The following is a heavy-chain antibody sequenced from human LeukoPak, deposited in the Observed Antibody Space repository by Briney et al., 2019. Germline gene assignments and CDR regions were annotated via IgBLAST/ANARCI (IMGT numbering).Heavy chain of an antibody. CDR1: GYTLTELS. V-gene: IGHV1-24*01. J-gene: IGHJ4*02. CDR2: FDPEDGET. Sequence: ASVKVSCKVSGYTLTELSMHWVRQAPGKGLEWMGGFDPEDGETIYAQKFQGRVTITEDTSTDTAYMELSSLRSEDTAVYYCATDMKAAAGNWGQGTLVTVSS. CDR3: ATDMKAAAGN. D-gene: IGHD6-13*01.